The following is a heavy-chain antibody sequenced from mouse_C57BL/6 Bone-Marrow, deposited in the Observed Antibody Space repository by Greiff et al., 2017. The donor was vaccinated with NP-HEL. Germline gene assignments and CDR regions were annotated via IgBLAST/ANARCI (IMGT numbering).Heavy chain of an antibody. CDR3: AKGRYYYVGDY. CDR2: IHPNSGST. V-gene: IGHV1-64*01. J-gene: IGHJ4*01. Sequence: QVQLQQPGAELVKPGASVKLSCKASGYTFTSYWMHWVKQRPGQGLEWIGMIHPNSGSTNYNEKFKSKATLTVDKSSSTAYMQLSSLTAEDAAVYYCAKGRYYYVGDYWGQGTSVTVSS. CDR1: GYTFTSYW.